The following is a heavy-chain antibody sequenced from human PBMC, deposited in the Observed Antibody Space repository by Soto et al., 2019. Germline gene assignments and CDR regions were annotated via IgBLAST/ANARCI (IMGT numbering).Heavy chain of an antibody. CDR1: GFTFISYA. CDR2: ISGSGVST. J-gene: IGHJ4*02. CDR3: ANAEPPTTVIHVAFDY. Sequence: PGGSLILSCAASGFTFISYAMSWVRQAPGKGLAWVSAISGSGVSTYYADSVKGRVTISSDNSKNMLYLKMNSLSAEDTAVYYCANAEPPTTVIHVAFDYWGQESQVTVFS. V-gene: IGHV3-23*01. D-gene: IGHD4-17*01.